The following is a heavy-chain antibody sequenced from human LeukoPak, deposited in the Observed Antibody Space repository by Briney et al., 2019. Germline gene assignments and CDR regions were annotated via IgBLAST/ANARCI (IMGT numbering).Heavy chain of an antibody. CDR3: ASDGYSGSYRGSYY. V-gene: IGHV1-69*04. J-gene: IGHJ4*02. CDR2: IIPIFGIA. Sequence: SVKVSCKASGGTFSSYAISWVRQAPGQGLEWMGRIIPIFGIANYAQKFQGRVTITADKPTSTAYMELSSLRSEDTAVYYCASDGYSGSYRGSYYWGQGTLVTVSS. CDR1: GGTFSSYA. D-gene: IGHD1-26*01.